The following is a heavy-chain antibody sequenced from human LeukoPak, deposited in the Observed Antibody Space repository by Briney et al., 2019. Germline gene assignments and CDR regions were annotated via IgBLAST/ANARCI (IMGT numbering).Heavy chain of an antibody. D-gene: IGHD3-3*01. V-gene: IGHV3-33*01. CDR2: IWYDGSNK. Sequence: GGSLRLSCAASGFTFSSYGMHWVRQAPGKGLEWVAVIWYDGSNKYYADSVKGRFTISRDNSKNTLYLQMNSLRAEDTAVYYCATSDFWSGYEGYYFDYWGQGTLVTVSS. CDR3: ATSDFWSGYEGYYFDY. J-gene: IGHJ4*02. CDR1: GFTFSSYG.